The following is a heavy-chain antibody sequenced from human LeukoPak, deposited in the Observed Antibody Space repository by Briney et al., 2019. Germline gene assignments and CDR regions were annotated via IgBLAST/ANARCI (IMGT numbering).Heavy chain of an antibody. CDR1: GFTFSSYA. CDR2: ISYDGSNK. CDR3: ARGGSGSPPVYYGMDV. J-gene: IGHJ6*02. V-gene: IGHV3-30-3*01. Sequence: GGSLRLSCAASGFTFSSYAMHWVRQAPGKGLEWVAVISYDGSNKYYADSVKGRFTISRDNSKNTLYLQMNSLRAEDTAVYYCARGGSGSPPVYYGMDVWGQGTTVTVSS. D-gene: IGHD3-10*01.